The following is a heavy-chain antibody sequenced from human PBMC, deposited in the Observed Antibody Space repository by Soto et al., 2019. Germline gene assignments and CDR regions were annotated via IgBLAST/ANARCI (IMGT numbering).Heavy chain of an antibody. CDR1: GGSIRNNF. CDR3: ARDFDDTTGKYYYAMDV. J-gene: IGHJ6*02. CDR2: IYYRGTT. Sequence: NPSETLSLTCTVSGGSIRNNFWSWIRQPPGKGLEWIGYIYYRGTTNYTPSLKSRVTISMDTSKRHFSLKLTSVTAADTAVYYCARDFDDTTGKYYYAMDVWGPGTAVTVSS. D-gene: IGHD1-1*01. V-gene: IGHV4-59*01.